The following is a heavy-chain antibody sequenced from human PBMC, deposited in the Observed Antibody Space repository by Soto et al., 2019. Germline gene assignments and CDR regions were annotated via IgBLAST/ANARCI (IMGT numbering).Heavy chain of an antibody. J-gene: IGHJ3*02. V-gene: IGHV3-21*03. D-gene: IGHD5-18*01. CDR1: GFTFTSYS. Sequence: EVQLVESGGGLVKPGGSLRLSCAASGFTFTSYSMNWVRQAHGKGLEWVSAISSSSRYIYYADSVKGRFTISGDKAKNSLSLQKNRLRAEDTAGYYCARVSSFGYSYGLDAFDTWGQGTIVTVSS. CDR2: ISSSSRYI. CDR3: ARVSSFGYSYGLDAFDT.